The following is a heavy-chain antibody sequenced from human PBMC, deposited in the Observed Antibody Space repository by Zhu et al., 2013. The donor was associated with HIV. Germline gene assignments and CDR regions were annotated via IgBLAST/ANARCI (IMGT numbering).Heavy chain of an antibody. CDR2: IIPIFGTV. J-gene: IGHJ5*02. V-gene: IGHV1-69*01. D-gene: IGHD1-7*01. Sequence: QVQLVQSGAEVKKPGSSVKVSCKASGGTFSSYAISWVRQAPGQGLEWMGGIIPIFGTVNYAQKFQGRVTITADESTSTAYMELSSLRSEDTAVYYCARSTYQITGTTMGFFWFDPWGQGTLVTVSS. CDR3: ARSTYQITGTTMGFFWFDP. CDR1: GGTFSSYA.